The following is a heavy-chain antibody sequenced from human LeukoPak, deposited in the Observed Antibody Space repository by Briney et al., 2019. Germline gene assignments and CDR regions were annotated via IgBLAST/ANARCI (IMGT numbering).Heavy chain of an antibody. J-gene: IGHJ4*02. CDR2: IIPIFGTA. CDR3: ARDTDYGSGSYYGY. Sequence: ASVKVSCKASGGTFSSYAISWLRQAPGQGLEWMGGIIPIFGTANYAQKFQGRVTITTDESTSTVYMELCSLRSEDTAVYYCARDTDYGSGSYYGYWGQGTLVTVSS. D-gene: IGHD3-10*01. V-gene: IGHV1-69*05. CDR1: GGTFSSYA.